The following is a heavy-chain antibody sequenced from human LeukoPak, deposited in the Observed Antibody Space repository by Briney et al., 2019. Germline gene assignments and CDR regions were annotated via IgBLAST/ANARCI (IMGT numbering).Heavy chain of an antibody. CDR2: INRSGGST. CDR3: ARCNVEMATPYAY. CDR1: VDTYTRYY. D-gene: IGHD5-24*01. V-gene: IGHV1-46*01. J-gene: IGHJ4*01. Sequence: SVKDSCKPSVDTYTRYYMHWVRKAPGQRLEWIEIINRSGGSTSYPQKFQGRVTMTRDTSTSTAYMGLGSLRSEDPAVYYCARCNVEMATPYAYWGHGNLVTVSS.